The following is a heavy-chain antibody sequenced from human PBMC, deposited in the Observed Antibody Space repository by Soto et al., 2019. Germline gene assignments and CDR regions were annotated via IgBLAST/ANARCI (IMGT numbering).Heavy chain of an antibody. J-gene: IGHJ4*02. CDR1: GFTFGDYA. CDR2: IRSKAYGGTT. D-gene: IGHD2-21*02. V-gene: IGHV3-49*04. CDR3: NRCGGYCYFAY. Sequence: GGSLSLSCTASGFTFGDYAMSWVRQAPGKGLEWVGFIRSKAYGGTTEYAASVKGRFTISRDDSKSIAYLQMNSLKTEDTAVYYCNRCGGYCYFAYWGQGTLVTVSS.